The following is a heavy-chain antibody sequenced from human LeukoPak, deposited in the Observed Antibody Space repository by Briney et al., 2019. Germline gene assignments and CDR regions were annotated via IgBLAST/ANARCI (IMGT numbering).Heavy chain of an antibody. J-gene: IGHJ4*02. Sequence: GGSLRLSCAASGFTFTSYAVTWVRQAPGKGQEWVAVISYDGSSKSYADSVKGRFTISRDNSKNTLYLQMNSLRAEDTAVYYCAREYDYDILTGYYDYWGQGTLVTVSS. CDR1: GFTFTSYA. CDR2: ISYDGSSK. CDR3: AREYDYDILTGYYDY. V-gene: IGHV3-30*04. D-gene: IGHD3-9*01.